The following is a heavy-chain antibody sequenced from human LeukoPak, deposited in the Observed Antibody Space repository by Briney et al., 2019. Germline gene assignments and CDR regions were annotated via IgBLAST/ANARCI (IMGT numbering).Heavy chain of an antibody. D-gene: IGHD2-2*01. V-gene: IGHV4-59*01. CDR1: GGSISSYY. J-gene: IGHJ4*02. CDR2: IYYSGST. CDR3: AREDCSSTSCYCLN. Sequence: SETLSLTCTVSGGSISSYYWSWIRQPPGKGLEWIGYIYYSGSTNYNPSLKSRVTISVDTSKDQFSLKLSSVTAADTAVYYCAREDCSSTSCYCLNWGQGTLVTVSS.